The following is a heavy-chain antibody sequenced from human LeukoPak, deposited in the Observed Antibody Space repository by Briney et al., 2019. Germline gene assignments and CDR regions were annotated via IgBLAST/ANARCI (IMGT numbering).Heavy chain of an antibody. J-gene: IGHJ2*01. V-gene: IGHV3-48*03. CDR3: ARRHIVLMVYVRNWYFDL. CDR2: ISGSGNTI. Sequence: PGGSLRLSCVVSGFTFSSYEMNWVRQAPGKGLEWVSYISGSGNTIYYADSAKGRFTISRDNAKNSLYLQMNSLRVEDTAVYYCARRHIVLMVYVRNWYFDLWGRGTLVTVSS. CDR1: GFTFSSYE. D-gene: IGHD2-8*01.